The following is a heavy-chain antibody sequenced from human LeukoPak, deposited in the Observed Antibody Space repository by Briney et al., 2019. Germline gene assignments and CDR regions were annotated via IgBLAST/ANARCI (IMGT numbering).Heavy chain of an antibody. CDR3: ARGICYDSSPSVPDY. D-gene: IGHD3-22*01. Sequence: GGSLRLSCAASGFTFSSFAMHWVRQAPGKGLDWVAVISYDGSHKFYADSVKGRFTISRDNSKNTLYLQMNSLRDEDTSIYYCARGICYDSSPSVPDYWGQGTLVSVSS. CDR2: ISYDGSHK. CDR1: GFTFSSFA. V-gene: IGHV3-30*04. J-gene: IGHJ4*02.